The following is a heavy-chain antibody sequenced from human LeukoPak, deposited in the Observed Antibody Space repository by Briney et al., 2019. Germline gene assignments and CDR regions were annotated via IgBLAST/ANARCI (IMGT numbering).Heavy chain of an antibody. CDR3: ARHALMYTAMVEY. CDR2: IYTSGST. CDR1: GGSISSGSYY. V-gene: IGHV4-61*02. Sequence: PSQTLSLTCTVSGGSISSGSYYWSWIRQPAGKGLEWIGRIYTSGSTNYNPSLKSRVTISVDTSKNQFSLKLSSVTAADTAVYYCARHALMYTAMVEYWGQGTLVTVSS. D-gene: IGHD5-18*01. J-gene: IGHJ4*02.